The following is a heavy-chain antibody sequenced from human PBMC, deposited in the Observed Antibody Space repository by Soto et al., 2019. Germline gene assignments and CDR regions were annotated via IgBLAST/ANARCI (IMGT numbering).Heavy chain of an antibody. D-gene: IGHD3-10*01. Sequence: VASVKFSCKASGYTFTGHYMHWVRQAPGQGLEWMGWINPNSVGTNYAQKFQGRVTMTRDTSISTAYMELSRLRSDDTAVYYCAREPMVRAAHGFDIWGQGTMVTVSS. CDR2: INPNSVGT. V-gene: IGHV1-2*02. CDR3: AREPMVRAAHGFDI. J-gene: IGHJ3*02. CDR1: GYTFTGHY.